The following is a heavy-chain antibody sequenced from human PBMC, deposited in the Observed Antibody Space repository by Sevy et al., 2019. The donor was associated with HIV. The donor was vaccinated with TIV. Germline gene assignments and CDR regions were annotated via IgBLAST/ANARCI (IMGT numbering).Heavy chain of an antibody. D-gene: IGHD5-12*01. CDR3: TRGLATADTPEYYFDY. J-gene: IGHJ4*02. Sequence: GGSLRLSCTTSGFTFDDYVMSWFRQPPGKGLEWVAFITRNSYEAYGGTTDYAASVKGRFIISRDDSKSIAYLQMNSLKTEDTAFYYCTRGLATADTPEYYFDYWGQGTLVTVSS. V-gene: IGHV3-49*03. CDR2: ITRNSYEAYGGTT. CDR1: GFTFDDYV.